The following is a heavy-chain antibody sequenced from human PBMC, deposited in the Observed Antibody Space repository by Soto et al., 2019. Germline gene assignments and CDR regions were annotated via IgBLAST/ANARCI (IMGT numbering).Heavy chain of an antibody. CDR3: ARRGTVVDDWFEP. CDR1: GGSISSYY. D-gene: IGHD2-15*01. CDR2: IYYIGST. J-gene: IGHJ5*02. Sequence: SETLSLTCTVSGGSISSYYWSWIRQPPGKGLECIGNIYYIGSTNYNPSLKSRVTISVDTSKNQFSLKLSSVTAADTAVYYCARRGTVVDDWFEPWGQGTLVTVSS. V-gene: IGHV4-59*08.